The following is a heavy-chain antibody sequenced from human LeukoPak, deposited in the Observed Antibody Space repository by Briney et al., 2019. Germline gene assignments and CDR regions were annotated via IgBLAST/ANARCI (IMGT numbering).Heavy chain of an antibody. V-gene: IGHV4-39*01. CDR2: IYYSGST. CDR3: ARPKPGDAFDI. CDR1: GGSISSSRYD. J-gene: IGHJ3*02. Sequence: PSETLSLTCTVSGGSISSSRYDWGWIRQPPGKGLDWIGSIYYSGSTYYNPSIKSRVTISVDTSKTQFSLKLSSVTAADTAVYYCARPKPGDAFDIWGQGTMVTVSS.